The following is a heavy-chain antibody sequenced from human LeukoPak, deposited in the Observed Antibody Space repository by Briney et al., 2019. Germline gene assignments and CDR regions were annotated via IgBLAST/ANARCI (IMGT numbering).Heavy chain of an antibody. J-gene: IGHJ4*02. CDR3: ARDGGYSYGYFDY. V-gene: IGHV3-30*04. CDR1: GFTFSSYA. CDR2: ISYDGSNK. D-gene: IGHD5-18*01. Sequence: GGSLGLSCAASGFTFSSYAMHWVRQAPGKGLEWVAVISYDGSNKYYADSVKGRFTISRDNSKNTLYLQMNSLRAEDTAVYYCARDGGYSYGYFDYWGQGTLVTVSS.